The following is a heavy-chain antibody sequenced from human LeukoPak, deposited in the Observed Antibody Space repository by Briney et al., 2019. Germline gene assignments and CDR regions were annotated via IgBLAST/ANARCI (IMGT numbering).Heavy chain of an antibody. CDR1: GFTFSSYA. Sequence: GGSLRLSCEASGFTFSSYAIRWVRQAPGTGLEWVSSIPGSGGATYYADSVRGRFSISRDSSKNTVYLQMNSLRDEDTAVYYCARARPWDSSRSYYFGMDVWGHGTTVTVSS. D-gene: IGHD3-22*01. V-gene: IGHV3-23*01. J-gene: IGHJ6*02. CDR3: ARARPWDSSRSYYFGMDV. CDR2: IPGSGGAT.